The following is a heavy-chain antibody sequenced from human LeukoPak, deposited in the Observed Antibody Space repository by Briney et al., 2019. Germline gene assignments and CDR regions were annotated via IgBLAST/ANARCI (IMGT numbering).Heavy chain of an antibody. CDR3: ARDPLSSGSPI. Sequence: GGSLTLSCAASGFTVSNDYMAWVRQAPGRGLEWVSLIYGDGTTFYTDSVKGRFTISRDNFKNTMYLQMNSLRPEDTAVYYCARDPLSSGSPIWGQGTMVTVSS. J-gene: IGHJ3*02. D-gene: IGHD1-26*01. V-gene: IGHV3-66*02. CDR1: GFTVSNDY. CDR2: IYGDGTT.